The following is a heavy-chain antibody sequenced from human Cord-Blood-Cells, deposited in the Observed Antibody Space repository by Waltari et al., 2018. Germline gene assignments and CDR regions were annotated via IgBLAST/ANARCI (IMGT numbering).Heavy chain of an antibody. CDR3: AREGAADSLDY. CDR1: GGSISSHY. V-gene: IGHV4-59*11. Sequence: QVQLQESGPGLVKPSETLSLTCTVSGGSISSHYWSWIRQPPGKGLEWIGYIYYSGSTNYNPSLKSRVTISVDTSKNQFSLKLSSVTAADTAMYYCAREGAADSLDYWGQGTLVTVSS. J-gene: IGHJ4*02. D-gene: IGHD6-13*01. CDR2: IYYSGST.